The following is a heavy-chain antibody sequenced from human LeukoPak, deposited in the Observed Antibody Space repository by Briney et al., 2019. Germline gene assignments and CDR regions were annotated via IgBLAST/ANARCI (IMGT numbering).Heavy chain of an antibody. CDR2: ISSIGGGT. CDR3: VKFPDW. J-gene: IGHJ4*02. Sequence: GGSLRLSCSASGFTFGTFAMHWVRQAPGKGLEYISTISSIGGGTDYADSVKGRSTISRDNSKNTLFLQMSSLRAEDTAVYYCVKFPDWWGQGTLVTVSS. V-gene: IGHV3-64D*09. CDR1: GFTFGTFA. D-gene: IGHD3/OR15-3a*01.